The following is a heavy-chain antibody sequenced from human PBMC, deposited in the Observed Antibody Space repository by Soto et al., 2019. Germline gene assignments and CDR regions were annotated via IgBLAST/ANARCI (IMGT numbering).Heavy chain of an antibody. D-gene: IGHD5-12*01. CDR1: GGTFSSYA. J-gene: IGHJ1*01. CDR2: IIPIFGTA. CDR3: ARDMVEMATTEYFQH. V-gene: IGHV1-69*01. Sequence: QVQLAQSGAEVKKPGSSVKVSCKASGGTFSSYAISWVRQAPGQGLEWMGGIIPIFGTANYAQKFQGRVTITADESTSTAYMELSSLRSEDTAVYYCARDMVEMATTEYFQHWGQGTLVTVSS.